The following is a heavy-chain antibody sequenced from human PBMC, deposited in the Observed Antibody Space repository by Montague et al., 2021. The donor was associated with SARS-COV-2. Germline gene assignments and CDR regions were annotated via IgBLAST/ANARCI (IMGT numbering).Heavy chain of an antibody. V-gene: IGHV4-59*01. CDR1: SGSLSNYY. Sequence: SETLSLTCTVSSGSLSNYYWSWIRQSPDKGLEWIGYMYETGNMIYNPSLRSRVSISADTSKSQFSLKLSSVTAADTAVYHCARGGGHSADYYYYGMDVWGRGTTVTVSS. D-gene: IGHD2-21*01. J-gene: IGHJ6*02. CDR3: ARGGGHSADYYYYGMDV. CDR2: MYETGNM.